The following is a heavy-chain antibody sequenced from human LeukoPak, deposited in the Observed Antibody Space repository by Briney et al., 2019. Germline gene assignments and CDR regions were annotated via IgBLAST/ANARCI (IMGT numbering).Heavy chain of an antibody. J-gene: IGHJ4*02. D-gene: IGHD2-2*01. Sequence: GASVKVSCKASGYTFTGYYMHWVRQAPGQGLEWIGWINPNSGGTNYAQKFQGRVTMTRDTSISTAYMELSRLRSDDTAVYYCARAQRNIVVVPAAPTYWGQGTLVTVSS. CDR1: GYTFTGYY. CDR2: INPNSGGT. CDR3: ARAQRNIVVVPAAPTY. V-gene: IGHV1-2*02.